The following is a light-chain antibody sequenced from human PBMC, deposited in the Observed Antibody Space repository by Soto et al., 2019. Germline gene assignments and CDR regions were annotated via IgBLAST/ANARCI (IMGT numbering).Light chain of an antibody. CDR1: QGISSY. CDR3: RPLHSFPVS. Sequence: DIQLTQSPSFLSASVGDRVTITCRAGQGISSYLAWYQQKPGKAPKLLIYAASTLQTGVPSRFSGRGFGTEFNLRLSGQQPEDLATYYCRPLHSFPVSFGLGTKVDI. CDR2: AAS. V-gene: IGKV1-9*01. J-gene: IGKJ3*01.